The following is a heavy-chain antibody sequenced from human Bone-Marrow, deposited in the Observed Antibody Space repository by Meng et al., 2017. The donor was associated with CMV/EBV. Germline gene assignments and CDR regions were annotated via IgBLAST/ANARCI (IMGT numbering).Heavy chain of an antibody. CDR2: IYYSGST. D-gene: IGHD1-26*01. Sequence: SETRSLTCTVSGGSISSSSYYWGWIRQPPGKGLEWIGSIYYSGSTYYNPSLKSRVTISVDTSKNQFSLKLSSVTAADTAVYYCARMWELQGAFDYWGQGTRVTVSS. CDR3: ARMWELQGAFDY. V-gene: IGHV4-39*01. J-gene: IGHJ4*02. CDR1: GGSISSSSYY.